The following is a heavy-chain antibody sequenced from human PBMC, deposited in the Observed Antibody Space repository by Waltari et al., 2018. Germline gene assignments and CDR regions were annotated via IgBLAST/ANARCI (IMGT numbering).Heavy chain of an antibody. J-gene: IGHJ2*01. CDR3: ARGAAAAEYWYFDL. CDR1: VYTFTSYG. Sequence: QVTLVQSGAEVKKPVASVKVSCKASVYTFTSYGIRWVRQAPGQVLEWMGWISAYNGNTNYAQKLQGRVTMTTDTSTSTAYMELRSLRSDDTAVYYCARGAAAAEYWYFDLWGRGTLVTVSS. V-gene: IGHV1-18*01. CDR2: ISAYNGNT. D-gene: IGHD6-13*01.